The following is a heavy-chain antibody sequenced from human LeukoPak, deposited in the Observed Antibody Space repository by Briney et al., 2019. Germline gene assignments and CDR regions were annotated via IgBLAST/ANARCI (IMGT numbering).Heavy chain of an antibody. CDR3: ARVGIRFLEQYYFDY. J-gene: IGHJ4*02. V-gene: IGHV3-21*01. CDR1: GFTFSNYG. D-gene: IGHD3-3*01. Sequence: GGSLRLSCAASGFTFSNYGMHWVRQAPGKGLEWLSYISTSSSYVYYADSVKGRFTVSRDNAMNSLFLQMNSLIAEDTAVYYCARVGIRFLEQYYFDYWGQGTLVTVSS. CDR2: ISTSSSYV.